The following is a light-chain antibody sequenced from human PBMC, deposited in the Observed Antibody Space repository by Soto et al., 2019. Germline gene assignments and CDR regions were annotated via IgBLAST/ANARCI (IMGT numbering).Light chain of an antibody. CDR1: SSDIGAYDH. CDR2: SVS. V-gene: IGLV2-14*01. J-gene: IGLJ1*01. Sequence: QSALTQPASVSGSPGQSITISCSGTSSDIGAYDHVAWFRQFPGKTPKLMIYSVSNRPSGVSYRFSGSKSGNTASLTISGLQAEDEADYYCISYTVSRSYVFGTGTKVTVL. CDR3: ISYTVSRSYV.